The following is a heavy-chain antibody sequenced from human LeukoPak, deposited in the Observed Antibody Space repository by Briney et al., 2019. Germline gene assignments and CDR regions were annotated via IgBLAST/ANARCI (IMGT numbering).Heavy chain of an antibody. V-gene: IGHV3-48*04. CDR3: TREPTIRPPSHVFDY. CDR2: ISSSSSTI. CDR1: GFTFSSYS. Sequence: PGGSLRLSCAASGFTFSSYSMNWVRQAPGKGLEWVSYISSSSSTIYYADSVKGRFTISRDNAKNSLYLQMNSLRAEDTAVYYCTREPTIRPPSHVFDYWGQGTLVTVSS. J-gene: IGHJ4*02.